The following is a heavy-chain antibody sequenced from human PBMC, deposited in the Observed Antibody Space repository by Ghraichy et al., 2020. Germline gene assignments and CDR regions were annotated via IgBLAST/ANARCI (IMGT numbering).Heavy chain of an antibody. V-gene: IGHV1-58*01. CDR3: AARTLIVGATWAVIDS. D-gene: IGHD1-26*01. Sequence: SVKVSCKVSRLNVTSPAVPWERQGRLQRLERKGWIVVGSGNTNYAQKFQERVTITRDMSTSTAYMELSSLRSEDTAVYDCAARTLIVGATWAVIDSWG. J-gene: IGHJ5*01. CDR2: IVVGSGNT. CDR1: RLNVTSPA.